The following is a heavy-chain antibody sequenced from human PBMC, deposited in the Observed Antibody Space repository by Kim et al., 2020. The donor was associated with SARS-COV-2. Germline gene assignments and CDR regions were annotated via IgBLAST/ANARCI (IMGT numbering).Heavy chain of an antibody. CDR2: GSQA. D-gene: IGHD6-25*01. V-gene: IGHV3-7*03. J-gene: IGHJ4*02. Sequence: GSQAYHGDAVRVRLTISRDNAKNSLYLQMNNLRVDDTAVYYCTMCCGLDYWGQGALVTVSS. CDR3: TMCCGLDY.